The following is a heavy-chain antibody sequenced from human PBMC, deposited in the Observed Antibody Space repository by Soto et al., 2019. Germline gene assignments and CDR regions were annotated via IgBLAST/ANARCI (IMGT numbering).Heavy chain of an antibody. D-gene: IGHD4-17*01. CDR1: GGSISRYY. Sequence: SETLSLTCTVSGGSISRYYWSWIRQPPGKGLEWIGYIYYSGGTNYNPSLKSRVTISVATSKNQFSLKLSSVTAADTAVYYCARRYGGYFHFWGPGTLVTVSS. J-gene: IGHJ4*02. CDR3: ARRYGGYFHF. CDR2: IYYSGGT. V-gene: IGHV4-59*08.